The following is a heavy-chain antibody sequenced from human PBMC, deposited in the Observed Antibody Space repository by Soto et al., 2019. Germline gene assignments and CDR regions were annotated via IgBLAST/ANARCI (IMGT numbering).Heavy chain of an antibody. CDR2: IYYSGST. D-gene: IGHD2-15*01. CDR1: GGSISSYY. CDR3: ARGGYCSGGSCYPKDDY. J-gene: IGHJ4*02. V-gene: IGHV4-59*01. Sequence: SETLSLTCTVSGGSISSYYWSWIRQPPGKGLEWIGYIYYSGSTNYNPSLKSRVTISVDTSKNQFSLKLSSVTAADTAVYYCARGGYCSGGSCYPKDDYWGQGTLVTVSS.